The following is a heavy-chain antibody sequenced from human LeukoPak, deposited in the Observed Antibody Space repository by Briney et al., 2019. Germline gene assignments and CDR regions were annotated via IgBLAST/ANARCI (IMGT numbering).Heavy chain of an antibody. Sequence: ASVKVSCKASGGTFSSYAISWVRQAPGQGLEWMGGIIPIFGTANYAQKFQGRVTITADESTSTAYMELSSLRSEDTAVYYCARVGYSGSFRVYYFDYWGQGTLVTVSS. CDR1: GGTFSSYA. D-gene: IGHD1-26*01. J-gene: IGHJ4*02. CDR2: IIPIFGTA. CDR3: ARVGYSGSFRVYYFDY. V-gene: IGHV1-69*13.